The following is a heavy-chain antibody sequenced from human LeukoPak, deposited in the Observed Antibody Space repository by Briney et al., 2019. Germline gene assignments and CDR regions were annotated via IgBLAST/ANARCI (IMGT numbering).Heavy chain of an antibody. D-gene: IGHD4-11*01. CDR1: GYTFTSYG. Sequence: SVKVSCTASGYTFTSYGISWVRQAPGQGLEWMGGIIPIFGTANYAQKFQGRVTITADESTSTAYMELSSLRSEDTAVYYCARLRESSNYHRTNNWFDPWGQGTLVTVSS. CDR3: ARLRESSNYHRTNNWFDP. J-gene: IGHJ5*02. CDR2: IIPIFGTA. V-gene: IGHV1-69*13.